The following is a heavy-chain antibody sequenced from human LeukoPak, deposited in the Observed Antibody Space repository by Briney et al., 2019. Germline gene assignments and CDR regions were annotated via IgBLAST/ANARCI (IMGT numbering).Heavy chain of an antibody. CDR2: IGTAGDP. V-gene: IGHV3-13*05. CDR3: ARGRYCSSTSCYGKNEFDY. Sequence: GGSLRLSCAASGFTFSSYDMHWVRQATGKGLEWVSAIGTAGDPYYPGSVKGRFTISRENAKKSLYLQMNSLRAGDTAVYYCARGRYCSSTSCYGKNEFDYWGQGTLVTVSS. D-gene: IGHD2-2*01. J-gene: IGHJ4*02. CDR1: GFTFSSYD.